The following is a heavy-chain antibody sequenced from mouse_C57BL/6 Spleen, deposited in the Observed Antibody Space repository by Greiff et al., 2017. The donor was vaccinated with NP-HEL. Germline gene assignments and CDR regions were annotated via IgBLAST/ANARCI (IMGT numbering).Heavy chain of an antibody. D-gene: IGHD3-3*01. J-gene: IGHJ2*01. CDR1: GYSITSGYY. CDR2: ISYDGSN. Sequence: ESGPGLVKPSQSLSLTCSVTGYSITSGYYWNWIRQFPGNKLEWMGYISYDGSNNYNPSLKNRISITRDTSKNQFFLKLNSVTTEDTATYYCARGLGYFDYWGQGTTLTVSS. CDR3: ARGLGYFDY. V-gene: IGHV3-6*01.